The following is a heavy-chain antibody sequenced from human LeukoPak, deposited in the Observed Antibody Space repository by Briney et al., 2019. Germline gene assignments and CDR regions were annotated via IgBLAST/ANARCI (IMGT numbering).Heavy chain of an antibody. D-gene: IGHD6-19*01. J-gene: IGHJ3*02. Sequence: PGGSLRLSCAASGITVTSNYMSWVRQAPGKGLEWVSVIYTAGSTYYADSVKGRFTISRDNSKNTLYLQMNSLRAEDTAVYYCAREREDSGLAFDIWGQGSMVTVSS. CDR2: IYTAGST. V-gene: IGHV3-66*01. CDR3: AREREDSGLAFDI. CDR1: GITVTSNY.